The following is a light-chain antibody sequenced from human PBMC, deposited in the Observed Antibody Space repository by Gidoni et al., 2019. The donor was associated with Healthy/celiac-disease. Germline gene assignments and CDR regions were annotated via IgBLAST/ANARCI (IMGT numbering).Light chain of an antibody. CDR3: QSYDSSNRV. V-gene: IGLV6-57*04. CDR1: SGSIASNY. Sequence: NFMLTQPHSVSESPGQTVTISCTRSSGSIASNYVQWYPQRPGSAPTTVIYEDNQRPSGVPDRFSGSIDSSSNSASLTISGLKTEDEADYYCQSYDSSNRVFGGGTKLTVL. CDR2: EDN. J-gene: IGLJ3*02.